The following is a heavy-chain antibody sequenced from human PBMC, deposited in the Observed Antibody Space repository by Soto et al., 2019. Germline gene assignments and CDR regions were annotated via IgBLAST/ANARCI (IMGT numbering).Heavy chain of an antibody. D-gene: IGHD3-22*01. V-gene: IGHV1-2*02. Sequence: ASVKVSSKASGYTFTVYYIQWVRQAPGQGLEWMGWINPSTGDTKNAQKFQGRVTMTRDTSISTAYMDLSRLRSDDTAVYYCATTYYYDSSGPPGLDPFDVWGQGTMVTVSS. CDR3: ATTYYYDSSGPPGLDPFDV. J-gene: IGHJ3*01. CDR1: GYTFTVYY. CDR2: INPSTGDT.